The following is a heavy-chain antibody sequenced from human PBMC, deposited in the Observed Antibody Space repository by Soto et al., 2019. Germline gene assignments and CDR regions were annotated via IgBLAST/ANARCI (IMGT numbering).Heavy chain of an antibody. CDR3: ERDIDYYDGSGYQDH. Sequence: QAGGSLRLSCAASGFTFSSYEMNWVRQAPGKGLEWVSYISTSGNTIHYADSVKGRFTISRDNAKNSLYLQMNSLRAEDTAAYYCERDIDYYDGSGYQDHWGQGTLVTVYS. D-gene: IGHD3-22*01. J-gene: IGHJ4*02. V-gene: IGHV3-48*03. CDR2: ISTSGNTI. CDR1: GFTFSSYE.